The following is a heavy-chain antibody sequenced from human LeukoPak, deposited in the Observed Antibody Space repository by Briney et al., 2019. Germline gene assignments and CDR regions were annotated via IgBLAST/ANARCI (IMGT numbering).Heavy chain of an antibody. Sequence: GGSLRLSCAASGFTFSSYSMNWVRQAPGKGLEWVSSISSSSSYIYYADSVKGRFTISRDNAKNSLYLQMNSLRAEDTAVYYCARDVPYCSGGSCLYYYNYYMDVWGKGTTVTVSS. J-gene: IGHJ6*03. D-gene: IGHD2-15*01. V-gene: IGHV3-21*01. CDR1: GFTFSSYS. CDR2: ISSSSSYI. CDR3: ARDVPYCSGGSCLYYYNYYMDV.